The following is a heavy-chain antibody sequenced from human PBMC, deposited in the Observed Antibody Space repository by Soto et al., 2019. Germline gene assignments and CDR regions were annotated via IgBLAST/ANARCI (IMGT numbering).Heavy chain of an antibody. D-gene: IGHD3-10*01. J-gene: IGHJ6*04. CDR2: INWNGGSI. Sequence: GGSLRLSCAASGFTFDDYGMSWVRQAPGKGLEWVSGINWNGGSIGYADSVKGRFTISRDNAKNSLYLQMNSLRAEDTALYYCAKGSSYGSGSYLDVWGKGTTVTVSS. V-gene: IGHV3-20*04. CDR3: AKGSSYGSGSYLDV. CDR1: GFTFDDYG.